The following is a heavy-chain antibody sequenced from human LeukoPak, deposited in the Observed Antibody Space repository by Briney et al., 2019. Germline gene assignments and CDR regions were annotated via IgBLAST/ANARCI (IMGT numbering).Heavy chain of an antibody. J-gene: IGHJ4*02. Sequence: ASVKVSCKVSGYTLTELSMHWVRQAPGKGLEWMGGFDPEDGETIYAQKFQGRVTMTEDTSTDTAYMELSSLRSEDTAVYYCATTSYGGNHFDCWGQGTLVTVSS. CDR1: GYTLTELS. D-gene: IGHD4-23*01. CDR3: ATTSYGGNHFDC. V-gene: IGHV1-24*01. CDR2: FDPEDGET.